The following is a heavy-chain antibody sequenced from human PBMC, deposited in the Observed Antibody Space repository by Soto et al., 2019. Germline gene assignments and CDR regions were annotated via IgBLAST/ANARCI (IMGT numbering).Heavy chain of an antibody. CDR1: GASITDSY. CDR2: IYFSGVA. J-gene: IGHJ1*01. D-gene: IGHD2-15*01. Sequence: QMQMQESGPRLVKPSETLSLTYTVSGASITDSYGSWILQPPEKGLEWIGYIYFSGVATYNPSLKSRATMSRDTSKNEFSLKLTSVTAADTAIYYCARGDSDLAVSDAAYWGQGTLVTVSS. CDR3: ARGDSDLAVSDAAY. V-gene: IGHV4-59*01.